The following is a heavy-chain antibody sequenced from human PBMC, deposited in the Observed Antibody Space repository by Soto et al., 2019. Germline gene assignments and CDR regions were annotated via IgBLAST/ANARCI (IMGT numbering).Heavy chain of an antibody. CDR1: GFSLSTSGVG. J-gene: IGHJ5*02. Sequence: QITLKESGPTLVKPTQTLTLTCTFSGFSLSTSGVGVGWIRQPPGKALEWLALIYWDDDKRYSPSLKSRLTITKDTSKNQLVLTMTNMDPVDTATYYCAHTTVYRNSNNWFDPWGQGTLVTVSS. CDR2: IYWDDDK. CDR3: AHTTVYRNSNNWFDP. D-gene: IGHD3-16*02. V-gene: IGHV2-5*02.